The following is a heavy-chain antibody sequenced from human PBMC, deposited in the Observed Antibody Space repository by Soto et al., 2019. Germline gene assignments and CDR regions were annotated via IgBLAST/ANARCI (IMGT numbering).Heavy chain of an antibody. CDR1: GFTFSSYA. D-gene: IGHD5-18*01. Sequence: PGGSLRLSCAASGFTFSSYAMHWVRQAPGKGLEWVAVISYDGSNKYYADSVKGRFTISRDNSKNTLYLQMNSLRAEDTAVYYCARERPVQLWYPGYFDYWGQGTLVTSPQ. CDR3: ARERPVQLWYPGYFDY. V-gene: IGHV3-30-3*01. CDR2: ISYDGSNK. J-gene: IGHJ4*02.